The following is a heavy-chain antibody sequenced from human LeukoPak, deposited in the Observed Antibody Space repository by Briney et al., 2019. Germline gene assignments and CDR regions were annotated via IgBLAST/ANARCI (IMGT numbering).Heavy chain of an antibody. D-gene: IGHD3-22*01. CDR2: IIPIFGTA. Sequence: SVKVSCKASGGTFSSYAISWVRQAPGQGLEWMGGIIPIFGTANYAQKFQGRVTITADESTSTAYMQLSSLRSEDTAVYYCAITYYYDYDAFDIWGQGTMVTVSS. V-gene: IGHV1-69*13. J-gene: IGHJ3*02. CDR1: GGTFSSYA. CDR3: AITYYYDYDAFDI.